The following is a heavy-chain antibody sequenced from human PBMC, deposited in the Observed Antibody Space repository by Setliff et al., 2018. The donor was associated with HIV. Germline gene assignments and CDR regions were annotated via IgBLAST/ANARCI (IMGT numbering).Heavy chain of an antibody. J-gene: IGHJ4*02. CDR3: ARMDTSYRSFEY. CDR1: SGSFSTYY. V-gene: IGHV4-34*01. D-gene: IGHD5-18*01. Sequence: SETLSLTCAVYSGSFSTYYWTWIRQPPGKGLEWIGEINHSGNTNYNPSLKSRVTMSVDTSKNLFSLKLNSVTAADTAVYYCARMDTSYRSFEYWGQGTLVTVSS. CDR2: INHSGNT.